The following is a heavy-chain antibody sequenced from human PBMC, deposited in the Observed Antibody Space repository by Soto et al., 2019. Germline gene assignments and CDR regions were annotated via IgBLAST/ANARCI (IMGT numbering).Heavy chain of an antibody. D-gene: IGHD6-13*01. V-gene: IGHV1-46*01. J-gene: IGHJ6*02. CDR3: ASSPAFSSSWYGIPPDPSHGMDV. CDR1: GYTFTSFY. Sequence: QMQLVQSGAEVKRPGASVRVSCKSSGYTFTSFYIHWVRQAPGQRLEWMGIINPSGGITNFAQRFQGRVTMTRDMSTNTQYMELSSLKSDDTAVYYCASSPAFSSSWYGIPPDPSHGMDVWGQGTTVTVS. CDR2: INPSGGIT.